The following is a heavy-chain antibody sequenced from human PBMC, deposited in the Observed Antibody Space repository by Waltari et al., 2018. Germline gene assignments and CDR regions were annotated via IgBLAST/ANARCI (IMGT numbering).Heavy chain of an antibody. J-gene: IGHJ6*02. CDR2: IIPIFGTA. Sequence: QVQLVQSGAEVKKPGSSVKVSCKASGGTFSSYAISWVRQAPGQGLEWMGGIIPIFGTANYAQKFQCRVTITTDESTSTAYMELSSLRSEDTAVYYCASSLTSYYYGSGSRYGMDVWGQGTTVTVSS. CDR1: GGTFSSYA. CDR3: ASSLTSYYYGSGSRYGMDV. D-gene: IGHD3-10*01. V-gene: IGHV1-69*05.